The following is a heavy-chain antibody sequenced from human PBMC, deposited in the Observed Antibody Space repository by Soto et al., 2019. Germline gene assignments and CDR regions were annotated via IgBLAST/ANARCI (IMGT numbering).Heavy chain of an antibody. V-gene: IGHV3-23*01. CDR1: GFTFSSYA. D-gene: IGHD2-15*01. CDR3: AKDKGSSYYFDY. CDR2: ISGSGGST. Sequence: EVQLLESGGGLVQPGGSLRLSCAASGFTFSSYAMSWVRQAPGKGLEWVSAISGSGGSTYYADSVKGQFTISRDNSKNTLYLQMNSLRAEDTAVYYCAKDKGSSYYFDYWGQGTLVTVSS. J-gene: IGHJ4*02.